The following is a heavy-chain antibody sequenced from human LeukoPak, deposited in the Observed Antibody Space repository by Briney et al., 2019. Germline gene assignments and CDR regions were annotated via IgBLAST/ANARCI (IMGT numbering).Heavy chain of an antibody. J-gene: IGHJ4*02. V-gene: IGHV4-39*07. Sequence: SETLSLTCTVSGGSLSASTYYRAWVRQPPGKGLEGIGSMSHSGRPYYNPSFESRVTISLDMSKNQFSLRLTSMTAADTAMYYCAREGGSLSVTDFWGRGTLVTVSS. D-gene: IGHD1-26*01. CDR2: MSHSGRP. CDR3: AREGGSLSVTDF. CDR1: GGSLSASTYY.